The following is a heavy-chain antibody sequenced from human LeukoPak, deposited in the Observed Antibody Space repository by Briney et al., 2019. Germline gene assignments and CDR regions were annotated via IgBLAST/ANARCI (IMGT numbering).Heavy chain of an antibody. CDR1: GGSISHGGYF. CDR3: ARAATQTLGYSGYDYFGAFDI. J-gene: IGHJ3*02. CDR2: MHYSGDT. Sequence: MSSETRSLTCTVSGGSISHGGYFWTWIRQHPGKGLEWVGYMHYSGDTYYNPSLKSRVTISVDTSKNQFSLKLSSVTAADTAVYYCARAATQTLGYSGYDYFGAFDIWGQGTMVTVSS. V-gene: IGHV4-31*03. D-gene: IGHD5-12*01.